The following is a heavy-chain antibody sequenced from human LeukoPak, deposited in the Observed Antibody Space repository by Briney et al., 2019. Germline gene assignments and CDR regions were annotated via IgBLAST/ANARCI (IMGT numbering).Heavy chain of an antibody. V-gene: IGHV1-18*04. CDR3: ARDGQRRDGYNFVDY. Sequence: ASVKVSCKASGYTFTGYYMHWVRQAPGQGLEWLGWISANNGDTKYAQKLQDRVTLTTDTSTSTAYMELRSLRSDDTAVYYCARDGQRRDGYNFVDYWGQGTLVTVSS. D-gene: IGHD5-24*01. CDR1: GYTFTGYY. J-gene: IGHJ4*02. CDR2: ISANNGDT.